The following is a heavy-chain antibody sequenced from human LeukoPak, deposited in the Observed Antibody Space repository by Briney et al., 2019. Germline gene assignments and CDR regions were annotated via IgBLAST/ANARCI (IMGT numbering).Heavy chain of an antibody. D-gene: IGHD1-26*01. J-gene: IGHJ4*02. CDR3: ARHPYSGSYHFDY. V-gene: IGHV1-2*02. CDR1: GYIFTGYY. Sequence: ASVKVSCKASGYIFTGYYMHWVRQAPGQGLEWMGWINPNSGGTNYAKKFQGRVTMTRDTSISTAYMGLSRLTSDDTAVYYCARHPYSGSYHFDYWGQGTLVTVSS. CDR2: INPNSGGT.